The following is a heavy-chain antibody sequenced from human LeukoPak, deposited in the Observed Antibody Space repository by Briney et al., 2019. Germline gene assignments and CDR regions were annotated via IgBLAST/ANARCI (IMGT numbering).Heavy chain of an antibody. V-gene: IGHV3-21*01. J-gene: IGHJ4*02. Sequence: GGSLRLSCAASGFTLSSYRMNWVRQAPGKGREWVSSIRSSSSYIYYADSVKGRFTISRDNAKNSLYLQMNSLRAEDTAVYYCARVQQLTLDYWGRGTLVTVSS. CDR2: IRSSSSYI. D-gene: IGHD6-13*01. CDR3: ARVQQLTLDY. CDR1: GFTLSSYR.